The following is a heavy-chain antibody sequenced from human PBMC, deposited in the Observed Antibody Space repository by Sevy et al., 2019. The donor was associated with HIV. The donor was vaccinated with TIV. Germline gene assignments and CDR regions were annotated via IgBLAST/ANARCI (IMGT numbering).Heavy chain of an antibody. V-gene: IGHV1-18*01. CDR1: GYTFTSYG. CDR2: ISTYNGNT. J-gene: IGHJ4*02. D-gene: IGHD6-6*01. CDR3: ARRYSSSTRKTFDY. Sequence: ASVKVSCKASGYTFTSYGISWVRQAPGEGLEWMGWISTYNGNTNYAQKLQGRVTMTTDTSTSTAYMELRSLRSDDTAVYYCARRYSSSTRKTFDYWGQGTLVTVSS.